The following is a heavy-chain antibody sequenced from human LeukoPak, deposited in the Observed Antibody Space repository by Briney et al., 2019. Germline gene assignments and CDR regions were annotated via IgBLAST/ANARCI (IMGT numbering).Heavy chain of an antibody. CDR1: GFTFSDYY. CDR2: ISSSSSYT. D-gene: IGHD1-26*01. V-gene: IGHV3-11*06. CDR3: ARDSGSYYFDY. Sequence: GGSLRLSCAASGFTFSDYYMSWIRQAPGKGLEWVSYISSSSSYTNYADSVKGRFTISRDNAKNSLYLQMNSLRAEDTAVNYCARDSGSYYFDYWGQGTLVTVSS. J-gene: IGHJ4*02.